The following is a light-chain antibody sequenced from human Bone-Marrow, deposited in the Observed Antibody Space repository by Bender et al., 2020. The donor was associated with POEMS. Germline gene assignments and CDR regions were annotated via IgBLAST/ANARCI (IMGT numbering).Light chain of an antibody. CDR1: NLEEKY. CDR2: EDS. CDR3: QTWDSGVV. Sequence: SYELTQPPSVSVSPGQTAIITCSGDNLEEKYVCWFQQKPGQSPLLIVHEDSKRPSGISERFSGSNSGKTAALTISGTQAIDEADYYCQTWDSGVVFGGGTKLTVV. J-gene: IGLJ2*01. V-gene: IGLV3-1*01.